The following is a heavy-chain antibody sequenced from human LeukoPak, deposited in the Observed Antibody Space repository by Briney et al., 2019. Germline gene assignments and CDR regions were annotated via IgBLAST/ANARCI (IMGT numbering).Heavy chain of an antibody. D-gene: IGHD5-12*01. J-gene: IGHJ4*02. V-gene: IGHV3-7*01. CDR2: IKQDGSEK. CDR3: ARVAWLRQHDY. Sequence: AGGSLRLSCAASGFTFSSYWMSWVRQAPGKGLEGVANIKQDGSEKYYVDSVKGRFTISRDNAKNSLYLQMNSLRAEDTAVYYCARVAWLRQHDYWGQGTLVTVSS. CDR1: GFTFSSYW.